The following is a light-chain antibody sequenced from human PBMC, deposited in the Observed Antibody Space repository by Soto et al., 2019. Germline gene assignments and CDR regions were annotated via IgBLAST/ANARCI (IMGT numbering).Light chain of an antibody. J-gene: IGLJ2*01. V-gene: IGLV2-23*01. CDR3: CSYAGSSTLV. CDR2: EGS. CDR1: SSDVGSYNI. Sequence: QSVLTQPASVSRSPGQSITISCTGTSSDVGSYNIVSWYQQHPGKAPKLMIYEGSKRPSGVSNRFSGSKSGNTASLTISGLQAEDEADYYCCSYAGSSTLVFGGGTKLTVL.